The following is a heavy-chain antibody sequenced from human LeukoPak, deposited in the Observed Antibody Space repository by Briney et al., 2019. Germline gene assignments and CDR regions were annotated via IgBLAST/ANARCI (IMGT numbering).Heavy chain of an antibody. CDR3: ARDGRRRDYCDSGSCYWYFDL. CDR1: GFSFSSYT. D-gene: IGHD2-15*01. J-gene: IGHJ2*01. CDR2: ISSSSSYI. V-gene: IGHV3-21*01. Sequence: GGSLRLSCAASGFSFSSYTMNWVRQAPGKGLEWVSSISSSSSYIYYADSLKGRFTISRDNAKNSLYLQMNSLRAEDTAVNYCARDGRRRDYCDSGSCYWYFDLWGRGTLVTVSS.